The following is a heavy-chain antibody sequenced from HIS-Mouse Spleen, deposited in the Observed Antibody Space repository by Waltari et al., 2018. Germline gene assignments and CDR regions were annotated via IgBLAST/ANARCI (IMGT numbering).Heavy chain of an antibody. J-gene: IGHJ2*01. CDR1: GGPISRRRYY. CDR2: IYYSGST. V-gene: IGHV4-39*07. D-gene: IGHD6-13*01. Sequence: PQLHDSAPGLVKPSEALSPTCTVPGGPISRRRYYWGWYRQPPGKGLVWIGSIYYSGSTYYNPSLKSRVTISVDTSKNQFSLKLSSVTAADTAVYYCAREIPYSSSWYDWYFDLWGRGTLVTVSS. CDR3: AREIPYSSSWYDWYFDL.